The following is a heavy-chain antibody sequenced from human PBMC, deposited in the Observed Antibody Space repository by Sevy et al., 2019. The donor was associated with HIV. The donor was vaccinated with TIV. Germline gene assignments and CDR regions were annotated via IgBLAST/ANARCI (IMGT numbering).Heavy chain of an antibody. V-gene: IGHV3-23*01. CDR2: XXXGGXSS. D-gene: IGHD3-10*01. CDR3: AKPXSLXLWXAY. J-gene: IGHJ1*01. Sequence: GGSLRLSCVXSGXXXXXSAMSWVRXSPGKXXEWVSTXXXGGXSSYYADSVKGRFTISRDNSKRTLYLQXNSLTADDTAVYFWAKPXSLXLWXAYWGQGILVTVSS. CDR1: GXXXXXSA.